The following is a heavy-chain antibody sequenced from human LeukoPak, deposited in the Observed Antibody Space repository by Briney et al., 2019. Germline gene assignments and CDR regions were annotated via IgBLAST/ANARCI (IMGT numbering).Heavy chain of an antibody. D-gene: IGHD2-15*01. CDR3: ARTRGAPHPFDY. CDR2: IIPILGIA. V-gene: IGHV1-69*04. Sequence: ASVKVSCKASGGTFSSSAISWVRQAPGQGLEWMGRIIPILGIANYAQKFQGRVTITADKSTSTAYMELSSLRSEDTAVYYCARTRGAPHPFDYWGQETLVTVSS. CDR1: GGTFSSSA. J-gene: IGHJ4*02.